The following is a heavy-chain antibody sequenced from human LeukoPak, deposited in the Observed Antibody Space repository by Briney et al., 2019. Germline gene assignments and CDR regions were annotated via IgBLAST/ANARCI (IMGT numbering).Heavy chain of an antibody. D-gene: IGHD1-1*01. CDR2: ISSSSSYI. Sequence: PGGSLRLSCAASGFTFSSYSMNWVRQAPGKGLEWVSSISSSSSYIYYADSVKGRFTISGDNAKNSLYLQMNSLRAEDTAVYYCARAGTTVNDYWGQGTLVTVSS. J-gene: IGHJ4*02. CDR1: GFTFSSYS. V-gene: IGHV3-21*01. CDR3: ARAGTTVNDY.